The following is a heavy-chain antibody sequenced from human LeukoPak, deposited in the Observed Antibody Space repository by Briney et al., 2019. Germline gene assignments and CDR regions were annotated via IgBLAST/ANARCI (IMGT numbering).Heavy chain of an antibody. CDR1: GYSFTSYW. CDR3: ARRSGEYRGDAFDI. J-gene: IGHJ3*02. CDR2: IYPGDSGT. Sequence: GESLKISCKDSGYSFTSYWIGWVRQMPGKGLEWMGIIYPGDSGTTYSPSFQGQVTISADKSISTAYLRWSSLKASDTAMYYCARRSGEYRGDAFDIWGQGTRVTVSS. V-gene: IGHV5-51*01. D-gene: IGHD7-27*01.